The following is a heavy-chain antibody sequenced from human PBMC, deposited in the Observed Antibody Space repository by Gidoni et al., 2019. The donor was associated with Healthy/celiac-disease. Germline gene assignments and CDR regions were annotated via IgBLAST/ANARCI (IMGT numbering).Heavy chain of an antibody. J-gene: IGHJ4*02. V-gene: IGHV5-10-1*03. Sequence: EVQLVQSGAEVKKPGESLRISCTGSGYSFPSYWISWVRQMPGKGLEWMGRIDPSDSYTNYSPSFQGHVTISADKSISTAYLQWSSLKASDTAMYYCARHGAGYSSSYGFDYWGQGTLVTVSS. CDR3: ARHGAGYSSSYGFDY. D-gene: IGHD6-6*01. CDR2: IDPSDSYT. CDR1: GYSFPSYW.